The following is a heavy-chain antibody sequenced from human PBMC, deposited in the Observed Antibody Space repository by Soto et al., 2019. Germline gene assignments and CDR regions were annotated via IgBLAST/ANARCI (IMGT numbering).Heavy chain of an antibody. J-gene: IGHJ6*02. Sequence: SETLSLTCTVSGGSISGFYWTWIRQPAGKGLEWIGYIHTRGNTKYNPSLNSRVTMSVDTSKNQFFLKLNSVTAADTAVYYCARDLSMTYYRGVDVWGQGTTLTGSS. CDR2: IHTRGNT. CDR1: GGSISGFY. CDR3: ARDLSMTYYRGVDV. V-gene: IGHV4-4*07. D-gene: IGHD2-21*01.